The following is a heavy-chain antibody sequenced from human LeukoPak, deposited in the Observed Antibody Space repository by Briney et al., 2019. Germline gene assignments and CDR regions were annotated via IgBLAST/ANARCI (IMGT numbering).Heavy chain of an antibody. CDR1: GGSFSGHY. CDR3: AREKGYYGSGSYSYYYYYYMDV. J-gene: IGHJ6*03. Sequence: SETLSLTCAVYGGSFSGHYWNWIRQPPGKGLEWIGEINHSGSTNYNPSLKSRVTISVDTSKNQFSLKLSSVTAADTAVYYCAREKGYYGSGSYSYYYYYYMDVWGKGTTVTVSS. V-gene: IGHV4-34*01. D-gene: IGHD3-10*01. CDR2: INHSGST.